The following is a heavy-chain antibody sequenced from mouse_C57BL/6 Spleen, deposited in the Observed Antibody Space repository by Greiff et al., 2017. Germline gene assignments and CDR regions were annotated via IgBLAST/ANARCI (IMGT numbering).Heavy chain of an antibody. Sequence: QVQLQQPRAELVKPGASVKLSCKASGYTFTSYWMHWVKQRPGQGLEWIGMIHPNSGSTNYNEKFKSKATLTVDKSSSTAYMQLSSLTSEDSAVYYCAREGTTVVEYYFDYWGQGTTLTVSS. CDR3: AREGTTVVEYYFDY. V-gene: IGHV1-64*01. J-gene: IGHJ2*01. CDR2: IHPNSGST. D-gene: IGHD1-1*01. CDR1: GYTFTSYW.